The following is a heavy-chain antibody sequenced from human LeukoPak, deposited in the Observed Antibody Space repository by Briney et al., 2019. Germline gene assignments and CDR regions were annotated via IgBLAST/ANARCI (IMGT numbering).Heavy chain of an antibody. V-gene: IGHV3-21*01. CDR2: ISSSSSYI. Sequence: GGSLRLSCAASGFTFSSYSMNWVRQAPGKGLEWVSSISSSSSYIYYADSVKGRFTISRDNAKNSLYLQMNSLRAEDTAVYYCARGSINLCLLPNAFDIWGQGTMVTVSS. CDR1: GFTFSSYS. D-gene: IGHD4/OR15-4a*01. J-gene: IGHJ3*02. CDR3: ARGSINLCLLPNAFDI.